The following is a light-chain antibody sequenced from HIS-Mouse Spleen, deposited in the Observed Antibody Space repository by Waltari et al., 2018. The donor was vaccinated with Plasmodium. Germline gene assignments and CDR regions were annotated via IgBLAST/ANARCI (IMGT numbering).Light chain of an antibody. J-gene: IGKJ1*01. V-gene: IGKV2-28*01. CDR2: LGS. CDR1: QRLLHINGYTY. CDR3: MQALQTPWT. Sequence: DIVITQSPLSLPVSPGEPASFPCRSSQRLLHINGYTYLDWYLQKPGQSRQLLIYLGSNRASGVPDRFSGSGSGTDCALRVSRVEAGDVGVYYCMQALQTPWTFGQGTKVEIK.